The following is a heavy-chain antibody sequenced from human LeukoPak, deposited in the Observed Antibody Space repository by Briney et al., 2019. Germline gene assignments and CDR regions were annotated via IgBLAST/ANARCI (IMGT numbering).Heavy chain of an antibody. CDR2: IYYSGST. CDR1: GGSISSSSYY. D-gene: IGHD3-10*01. J-gene: IGHJ4*02. CDR3: ASSRTARRGYGSGSYSDY. Sequence: SETLSLTCTVSGGSISSSSYYWGWIRQPPGKGLEWIGSIYYSGSTYYNPSLKSRVTISVDTSKNQFSLKLSSVTAADTAVYYCASSRTARRGYGSGSYSDYWGQGTLVTVSS. V-gene: IGHV4-39*01.